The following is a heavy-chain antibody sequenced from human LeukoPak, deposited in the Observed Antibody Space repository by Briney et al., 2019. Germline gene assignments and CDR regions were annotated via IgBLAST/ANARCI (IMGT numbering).Heavy chain of an antibody. CDR3: ARGYSSSWPH. J-gene: IGHJ4*02. V-gene: IGHV4-34*01. D-gene: IGHD6-13*01. CDR2: INHSGST. CDR1: GGSFSGYY. Sequence: PSETLSLTCAVYGGSFSGYYWSWIRPPPGKRLEWIGKINHSGSTNYNPSLKSRVTISVDTSKNQFSLKLSSVTAADTAVYYCARGYSSSWPHWGQGTLVAVSS.